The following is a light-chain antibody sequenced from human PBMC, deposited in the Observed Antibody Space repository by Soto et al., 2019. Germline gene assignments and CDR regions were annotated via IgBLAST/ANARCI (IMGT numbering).Light chain of an antibody. J-gene: IGLJ1*01. CDR1: SSDVGAYNY. CDR2: EVN. V-gene: IGLV2-8*01. Sequence: QSALTQPPSASGSRGQSVTISCSGTSSDVGAYNYVSWYQQHPGKVPKLMVYEVNKRPSGVPDRFSGSKSGNTASLTVSGLQAEDEADYYCTSYAGGNNVFGTGTKLTVL. CDR3: TSYAGGNNV.